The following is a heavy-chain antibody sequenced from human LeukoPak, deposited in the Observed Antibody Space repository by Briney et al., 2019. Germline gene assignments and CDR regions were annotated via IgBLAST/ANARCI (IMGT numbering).Heavy chain of an antibody. D-gene: IGHD1-26*01. CDR1: GYTFTNYY. CDR3: ARGGVGATTYVWFDP. CDR2: INPSGGST. V-gene: IGHV1-46*01. Sequence: ASVKVSCKASGYTFTNYYIHWVRQAPGQGLECMGIINPSGGSTSYAQKYQGRVTMTRDMSTSTVYMELSSLRSEDTAVYYCARGGVGATTYVWFDPWGQGALVTVSS. J-gene: IGHJ5*02.